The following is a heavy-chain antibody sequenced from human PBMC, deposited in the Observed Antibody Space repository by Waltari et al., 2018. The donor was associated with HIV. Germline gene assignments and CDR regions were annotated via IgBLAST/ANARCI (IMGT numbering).Heavy chain of an antibody. J-gene: IGHJ4*02. Sequence: QVHLVQSGAELRKPGASVTVSCKASGYTFTNYGITWVRQAPGQGLEWMEWIIGDNCETKYEKKVRGRVTMTTDTSTSTAYLEMVSLRFDDTAVYYCARDHYYGSSGYYSDYWGQGTLVTVSS. CDR2: IIGDNCET. D-gene: IGHD3-22*01. CDR1: GYTFTNYG. V-gene: IGHV1-18*01. CDR3: ARDHYYGSSGYYSDY.